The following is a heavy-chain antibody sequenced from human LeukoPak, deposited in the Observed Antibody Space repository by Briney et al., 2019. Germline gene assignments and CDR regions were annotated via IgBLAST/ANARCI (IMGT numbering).Heavy chain of an antibody. CDR2: IYSGGST. D-gene: IGHD1-26*01. Sequence: GSLRLSCAASGFTVSSYAMSWVRQAPGKGLEWVSVIYSGGSTYYADSVKGRFTISRDNSKNTVYLQMNSLRDEDTAVYYCARNVGYWGQGTLVTVSS. CDR1: GFTVSSYA. V-gene: IGHV3-53*01. J-gene: IGHJ4*02. CDR3: ARNVGY.